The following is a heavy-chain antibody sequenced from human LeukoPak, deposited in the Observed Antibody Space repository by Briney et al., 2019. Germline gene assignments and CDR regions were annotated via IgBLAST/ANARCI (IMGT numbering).Heavy chain of an antibody. CDR1: GLTFSNYA. CDR3: ARDGYSSGYFDF. Sequence: GGSLRLSCAASGLTFSNYAMSWVRQAPGKGLEWVSAISGGGGSTYYADSVRGRFTVSRDNSRNTLYLQMNNLRAEDTAVYYCARDGYSSGYFDFWGQGTLVTVSS. D-gene: IGHD3-22*01. V-gene: IGHV3-23*01. CDR2: ISGGGGST. J-gene: IGHJ4*02.